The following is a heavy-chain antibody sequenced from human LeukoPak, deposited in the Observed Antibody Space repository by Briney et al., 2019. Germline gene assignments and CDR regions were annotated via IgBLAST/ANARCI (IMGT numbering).Heavy chain of an antibody. CDR1: GGRFSRYA. J-gene: IGHJ4*02. V-gene: IGHV1-69*04. D-gene: IGHD3-9*01. CDR3: AREYDLLTGYLTF. CDR2: IIPFLDIP. Sequence: ASLKVSCKASGGRFSRYAISWVRQAPGQGLEWMGRIIPFLDIPNYAPKFQGGVIITADRSTSTVYMDLNSLRSDDTAVYYCAREYDLLTGYLTFWGQGTLVTVSS.